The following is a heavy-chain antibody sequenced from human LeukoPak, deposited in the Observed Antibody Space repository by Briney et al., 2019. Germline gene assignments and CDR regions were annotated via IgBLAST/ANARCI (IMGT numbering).Heavy chain of an antibody. CDR2: ISGSSYHI. J-gene: IGHJ4*02. CDR1: GFTFSTCS. Sequence: GGSLRLSCAASGFTFSTCSMKWVRQAPGKALEWVSSISGSSYHIYYADSVKGRFTISRGNAKNSLYLQMNSLRAGDTAVYYCAREGLLPYDYWGQGTLVTVSS. CDR3: AREGLLPYDY. D-gene: IGHD2-15*01. V-gene: IGHV3-21*01.